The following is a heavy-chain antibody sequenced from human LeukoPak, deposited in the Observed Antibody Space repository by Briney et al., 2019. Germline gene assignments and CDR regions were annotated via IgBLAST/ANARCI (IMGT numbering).Heavy chain of an antibody. CDR1: GFTFDDYG. Sequence: GGSLRLSCAASGFTFDDYGMSWVRQAPGKGLEWVSGINWNGGSTGYAESVKGRFTISRDNAKNSLYLQMNSLRAEDTALYYCARERTSLLWFGELFLLDPWGQGTLVTVSS. V-gene: IGHV3-20*04. CDR2: INWNGGST. CDR3: ARERTSLLWFGELFLLDP. D-gene: IGHD3-10*01. J-gene: IGHJ5*02.